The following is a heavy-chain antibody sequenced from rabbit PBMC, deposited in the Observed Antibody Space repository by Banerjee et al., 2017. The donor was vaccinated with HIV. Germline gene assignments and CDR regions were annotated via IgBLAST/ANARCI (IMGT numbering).Heavy chain of an antibody. V-gene: IGHV1S40*01. J-gene: IGHJ6*01. CDR2: INAVTGKA. CDR3: ARDTSSSFSSYGMDL. D-gene: IGHD1-1*01. CDR1: GFSFSNKAV. Sequence: QSLEESGGDLVKPGASLTLTCTASGFSFSNKAVMCWVRQAPGKGLEWIACINAVTGKAVYASWAKGRITFSKTSSTTVTLQMTSLTAADTATYFCARDTSSSFSSYGMDLWGPGTLVTVS.